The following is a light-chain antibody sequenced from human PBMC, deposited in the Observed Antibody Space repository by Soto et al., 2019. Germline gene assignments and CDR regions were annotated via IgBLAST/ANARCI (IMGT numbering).Light chain of an antibody. V-gene: IGKV1-39*01. Sequence: DIQMTQSPSSLSASVGGSVTITCRASQSIGPYLNWYQQESGRAPKLLICAASSLQSGVPSRFSGSGSGVNFTLSVSNLQPGDFATYYCQQTFSVPPTFGGGTKVDLK. CDR2: AAS. CDR3: QQTFSVPPT. J-gene: IGKJ4*01. CDR1: QSIGPY.